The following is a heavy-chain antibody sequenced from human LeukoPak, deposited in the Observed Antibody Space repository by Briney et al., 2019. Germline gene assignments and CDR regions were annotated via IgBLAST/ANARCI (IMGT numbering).Heavy chain of an antibody. J-gene: IGHJ6*02. D-gene: IGHD2-15*01. Sequence: ASVKVSCKASGGTFISYAISWVRQAPGQGLEWMGGIIPIFGTANYAQKFQGRVTITADESTSTAYMELSSLRSEDTAVYYCARYCSGGSCYYYYGMDVWGQGTTVTVSS. CDR1: GGTFISYA. V-gene: IGHV1-69*13. CDR2: IIPIFGTA. CDR3: ARYCSGGSCYYYYGMDV.